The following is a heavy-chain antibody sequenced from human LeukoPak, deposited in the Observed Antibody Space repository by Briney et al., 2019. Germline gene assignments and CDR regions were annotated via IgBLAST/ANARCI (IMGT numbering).Heavy chain of an antibody. Sequence: GGSLRLSCAASGFTFDDYAMHWVRQAPGKGLEWVSGISWNSGSIGYADSVKGRFTISRDNAKNSLYLQMNSLRAEDTALYYCAKSSMDCSGGSCYYYFDYWGQGTLVTVSS. CDR2: ISWNSGSI. CDR3: AKSSMDCSGGSCYYYFDY. CDR1: GFTFDDYA. V-gene: IGHV3-9*01. J-gene: IGHJ4*02. D-gene: IGHD2-15*01.